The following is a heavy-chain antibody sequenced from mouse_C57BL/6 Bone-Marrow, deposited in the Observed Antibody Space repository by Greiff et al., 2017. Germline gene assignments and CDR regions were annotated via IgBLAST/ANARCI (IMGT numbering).Heavy chain of an antibody. V-gene: IGHV1-9*01. CDR1: GYTFTGYW. CDR3: AREGRRGDD. Sequence: VQLQQSGAELMKPGASVKLSCKASGYTFTGYWINWVKQRPGHGLEWIGEIFPGSGSTNYNEKFKGKATLTVDTSSSTAYMQLSSLTTEDSAVYYCAREGRRGDDWGQGTTLTVSS. J-gene: IGHJ2*01. CDR2: IFPGSGST.